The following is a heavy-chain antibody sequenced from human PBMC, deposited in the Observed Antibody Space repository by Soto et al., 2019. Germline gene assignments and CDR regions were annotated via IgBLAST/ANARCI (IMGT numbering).Heavy chain of an antibody. CDR1: GGSISGYY. CDR2: IYYSGST. D-gene: IGHD2-2*01. J-gene: IGHJ5*02. CDR3: ARVAPLNSYCSSTSCYSNGWFDP. V-gene: IGHV4-59*01. Sequence: PSETLSLTCTVSGGSISGYYWSWIRQPPGKGLEWIGYIYYSGSTNYNPSLKSRVTISVDTSKNQFSLKLSSVTAADTAVYYCARVAPLNSYCSSTSCYSNGWFDPWGQGTLVTVSS.